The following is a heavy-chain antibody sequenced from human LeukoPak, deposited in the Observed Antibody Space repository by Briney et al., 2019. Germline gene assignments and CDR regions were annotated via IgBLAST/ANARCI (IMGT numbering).Heavy chain of an antibody. CDR2: INTDGTVT. J-gene: IGHJ4*02. CDR3: ATKQWLAPPPDS. Sequence: GGTLRLSCAASGFTFSKYWMLWVRQAPGKGLESVSRINTDGTVTTYADSVKGRFTVSRDNADNTMFLQMNSVRDEDTAVYYCATKQWLAPPPDSWGQGTPVTVSS. CDR1: GFTFSKYW. V-gene: IGHV3-74*01. D-gene: IGHD6-19*01.